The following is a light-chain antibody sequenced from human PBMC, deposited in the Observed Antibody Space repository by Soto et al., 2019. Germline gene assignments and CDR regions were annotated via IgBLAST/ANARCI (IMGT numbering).Light chain of an antibody. CDR2: DVS. J-gene: IGKJ5*01. CDR3: QQFLSYPIT. Sequence: AIQVTQSPSSLSASVGDRVTITCRASQAIRGDLAWYQQKPGKPPKLLIYDVSSLESGVPARFSGSGSGTEFTLTISSLEPEDFGTYYCQQFLSYPITFGHGTRLEIK. V-gene: IGKV1-13*02. CDR1: QAIRGD.